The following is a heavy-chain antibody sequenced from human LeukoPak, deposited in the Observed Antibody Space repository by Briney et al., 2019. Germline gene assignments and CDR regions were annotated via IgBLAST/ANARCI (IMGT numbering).Heavy chain of an antibody. CDR3: AKDSFVGTTSFLDS. D-gene: IGHD1-26*01. J-gene: IGHJ4*02. V-gene: IGHV3-33*03. Sequence: PGGSLRLSCAASGFTFSSYGMHWVRQAPGKGLEWVAVIWYDGSNKYYADSVKGRFTVSRDNSKRSLYLHLSSLTPEDTAFYYCAKDSFVGTTSFLDSWGQGPLVTVSS. CDR1: GFTFSSYG. CDR2: IWYDGSNK.